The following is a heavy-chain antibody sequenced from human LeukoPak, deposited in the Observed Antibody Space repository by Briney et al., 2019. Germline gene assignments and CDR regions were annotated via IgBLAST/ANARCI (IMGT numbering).Heavy chain of an antibody. D-gene: IGHD2-15*01. J-gene: IGHJ4*02. CDR3: ARHPLGYCSGGSCYYFDY. CDR1: GGSFSGYY. V-gene: IGHV4-34*01. CDR2: ISHSGST. Sequence: SETLSLTCAVYGGSFSGYYLSWIRQPPGKGLEWIGEISHSGSTNYNPSLKSRVTISVDTSKNQFSLKLSSVTAADTAVYYCARHPLGYCSGGSCYYFDYWGQGTLVTVSS.